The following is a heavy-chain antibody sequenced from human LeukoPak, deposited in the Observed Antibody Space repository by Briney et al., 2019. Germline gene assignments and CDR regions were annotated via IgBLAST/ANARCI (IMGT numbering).Heavy chain of an antibody. V-gene: IGHV4-34*01. J-gene: IGHJ6*03. CDR3: ARPRKHDYYDMDV. Sequence: SETLSLTCAVYGGSSSAYWWSWIRQPPGKGLEWIGEINPSGTTNYNPSLKGRVTISLDTSKNHFSLNLSSVTAADTAVYYCARPRKHDYYDMDVWGKGTTVTVSS. CDR1: GGSSSAYW. CDR2: INPSGTT.